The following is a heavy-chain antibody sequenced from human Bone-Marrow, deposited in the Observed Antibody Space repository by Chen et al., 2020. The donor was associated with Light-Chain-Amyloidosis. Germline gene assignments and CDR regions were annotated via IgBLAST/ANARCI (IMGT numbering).Heavy chain of an antibody. CDR3: ARDLDYGEPCILDS. CDR1: GFTFRSYE. V-gene: IGHV3-48*03. D-gene: IGHD4-17*01. J-gene: IGHJ4*02. CDR2: ISSSGSAI. Sequence: EVQLVESGGGLVQPGGSLRPAFAASGFTFRSYEMNWVRQAPGKGLEWISYISSSGSAIYYADSVQGRFTMSRDNAKNSLYLQMNSLRAEDAAVYYCARDLDYGEPCILDSWGQGTLVTVSS.